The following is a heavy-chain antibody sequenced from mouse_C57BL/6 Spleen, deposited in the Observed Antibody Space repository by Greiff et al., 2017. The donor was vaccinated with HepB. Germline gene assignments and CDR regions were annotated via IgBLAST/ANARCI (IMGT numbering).Heavy chain of an antibody. D-gene: IGHD2-4*01. CDR1: GYTFTDYE. V-gene: IGHV1-15*01. CDR2: IDPETGGT. Sequence: VQLQESGAELVRPGASVTLSCKASGYTFTDYEMHWVKQTPVHGLEWIGAIDPETGGTAYNQKFKGKAILTADKSSSTAYMELRSLTSEDSAVYYCTRRRDYEALDYWGQGTTLTVSS. CDR3: TRRRDYEALDY. J-gene: IGHJ2*01.